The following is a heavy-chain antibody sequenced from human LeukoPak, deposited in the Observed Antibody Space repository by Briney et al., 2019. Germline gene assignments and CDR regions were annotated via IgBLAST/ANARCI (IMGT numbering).Heavy chain of an antibody. CDR2: INHSGST. Sequence: AETLSLTCAVYGGSFSGYYWSWIRQPPGKGLEWIGEINHSGSTNYNPSLKSRVTISVDTSKNQFSLKLSSVNAADTAVYYCAGGWIGLYYYYYGMDVWGQGTTVTVSS. D-gene: IGHD3-10*01. CDR1: GGSFSGYY. CDR3: AGGWIGLYYYYYGMDV. J-gene: IGHJ6*02. V-gene: IGHV4-34*01.